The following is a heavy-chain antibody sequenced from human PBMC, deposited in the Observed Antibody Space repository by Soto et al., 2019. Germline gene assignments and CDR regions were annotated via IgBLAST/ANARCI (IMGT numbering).Heavy chain of an antibody. CDR2: ISFDGSNK. CDR3: AKVRLWGQNIYYNYDMDV. D-gene: IGHD1-26*01. V-gene: IGHV3-30*18. Sequence: QVQLVESGGGVVQPGRSLRLSCAASGYSCSSYGMHWVRQAPGKGLEWVAVISFDGSNKYYEDSVKGRFTISRDNSKNTLYLQMISLTAEDTAVYHCAKVRLWGQNIYYNYDMDVCGQGTTVTVSS. J-gene: IGHJ6*02. CDR1: GYSCSSYG.